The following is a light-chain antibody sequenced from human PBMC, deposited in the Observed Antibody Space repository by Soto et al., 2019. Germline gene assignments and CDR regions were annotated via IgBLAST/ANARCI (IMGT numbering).Light chain of an antibody. V-gene: IGKV3-11*01. CDR2: DAS. J-gene: IGKJ4*01. CDR3: QQRSNWPPGT. CDR1: QSVSSY. Sequence: EIVLTQSPATLSLSPGERATLSCRAGQSVSSYLAWYQQKPGQAPRLLIYDASNRATGIPARFSGSGSGTDFTLTINSLEPEDFAVYYCQQRSNWPPGTFGGGTKVEIK.